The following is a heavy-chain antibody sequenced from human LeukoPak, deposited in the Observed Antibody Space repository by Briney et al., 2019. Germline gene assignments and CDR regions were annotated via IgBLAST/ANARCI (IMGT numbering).Heavy chain of an antibody. CDR3: EGGTTSGAFDM. J-gene: IGHJ3*02. Sequence: TGGSLRLSCAASGFTFSSYAMHWVRQAPGKGLEYVSAISSNGGSTYYANSVKGRFTISRDNSKNTLYLQMGSLRAEDMAVYYCEGGTTSGAFDMWGQGTMVTVSS. CDR1: GFTFSSYA. CDR2: ISSNGGST. V-gene: IGHV3-64*01. D-gene: IGHD1-1*01.